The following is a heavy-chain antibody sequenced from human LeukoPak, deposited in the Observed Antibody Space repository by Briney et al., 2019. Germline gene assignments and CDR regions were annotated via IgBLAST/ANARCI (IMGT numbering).Heavy chain of an antibody. CDR3: ARAAMVRGSPFDY. Sequence: ASVKVSCKASGGTFSSYAISWVRQAPGQGLEWMGWISAYNGNTHYAQKLQGRVTMTTDTSTSTAYMELRSLRSDDTAVYYCARAAMVRGSPFDYWGQGTLVTVSS. J-gene: IGHJ4*02. CDR2: ISAYNGNT. V-gene: IGHV1-18*01. D-gene: IGHD3-10*01. CDR1: GGTFSSYA.